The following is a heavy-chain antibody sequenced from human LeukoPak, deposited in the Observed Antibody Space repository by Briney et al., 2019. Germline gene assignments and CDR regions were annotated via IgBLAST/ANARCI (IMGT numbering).Heavy chain of an antibody. D-gene: IGHD6-13*01. CDR1: GDSISSGDY. CDR3: ARVGIAAAGTHYYYGMDV. J-gene: IGHJ6*02. V-gene: IGHV4-38-2*02. CDR2: IYYSGST. Sequence: PSQTLSLTCTVSGDSISSGDYWSWIRQPPGKGLEWIGSIYYSGSTYYNPSLKSRVTISVDTSKNQFSLKLSSVTAADTAVYYCARVGIAAAGTHYYYGMDVWGQGTTVTVSS.